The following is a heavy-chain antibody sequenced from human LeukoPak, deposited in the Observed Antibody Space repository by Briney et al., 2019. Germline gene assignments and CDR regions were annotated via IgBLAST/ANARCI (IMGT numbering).Heavy chain of an antibody. J-gene: IGHJ3*02. CDR1: GGSISSYY. CDR2: IYYSGST. V-gene: IGHV4-59*01. CDR3: ARGGVGYMWFGELWAFDI. D-gene: IGHD3-10*01. Sequence: SETLSLTCTVSGGSISSYYWSWIRQPPGKGLEWIGYIYYSGSTNYNPSLKSRVTISVDTSKKQFSLKLSSVTAADTAVYYCARGGVGYMWFGELWAFDIWGQGTMVTVSS.